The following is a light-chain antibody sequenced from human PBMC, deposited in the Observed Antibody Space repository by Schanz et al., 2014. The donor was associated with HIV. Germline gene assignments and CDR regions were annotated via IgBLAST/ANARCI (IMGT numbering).Light chain of an antibody. V-gene: IGKV1-5*03. CDR3: LQYNDDVYT. CDR1: QSLKSR. CDR2: EAS. J-gene: IGKJ2*01. Sequence: DIQMTQSPSTLSASVGDRVNITCRASQSLKSRLAWYQQKPGKAPNLLISEASTLESGVPSRFSGSGSGTEFTLSISSLQSDDFATYYCLQYNDDVYTFGQGTKLEIK.